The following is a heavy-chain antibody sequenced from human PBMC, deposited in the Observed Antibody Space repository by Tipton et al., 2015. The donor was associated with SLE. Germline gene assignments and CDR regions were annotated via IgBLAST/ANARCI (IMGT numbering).Heavy chain of an antibody. Sequence: TLSLTCTVSGDSINSSNYYWGWIRQPPGKGLEWIGSIDYTGNTYYNPSDKSRVAISIDTSKNQFSLELTSVTAADTAVYYCARAFGYCSSTSCPIKGGYYYYMDVWGKGTTVTVSS. CDR1: GDSINSSNYY. CDR3: ARAFGYCSSTSCPIKGGYYYYMDV. CDR2: IDYTGNT. J-gene: IGHJ6*03. D-gene: IGHD2-2*01. V-gene: IGHV4-39*07.